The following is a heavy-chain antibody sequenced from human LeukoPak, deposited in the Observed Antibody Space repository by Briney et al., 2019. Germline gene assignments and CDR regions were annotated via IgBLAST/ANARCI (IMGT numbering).Heavy chain of an antibody. D-gene: IGHD5-12*01. CDR2: IKSKTDGGTT. Sequence: GGSLGLSCAASGFTFSNAWMSWVRQAPGKGLEWVGRIKSKTDGGTTDYAAPVKGRFTISRDDSKNTLYLQMNSLKTEDTAVYYCTTEDVDIVATQDCWGQGTLVTVSS. CDR3: TTEDVDIVATQDC. V-gene: IGHV3-15*01. CDR1: GFTFSNAW. J-gene: IGHJ4*02.